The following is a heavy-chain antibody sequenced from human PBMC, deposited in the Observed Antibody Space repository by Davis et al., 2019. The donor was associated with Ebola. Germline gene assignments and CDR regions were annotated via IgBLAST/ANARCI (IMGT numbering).Heavy chain of an antibody. V-gene: IGHV4-34*01. CDR2: INHSGST. Sequence: GSLRLSCAVYGGSFSGYYWSWIRQPPGKGLEWIGEINHSGSTNYNPSLKSRVTISIDTSKNQFSLKLSSVTAADTAVYYCARWEWLRRAFDIWGQGTMVTVSS. D-gene: IGHD5-12*01. CDR3: ARWEWLRRAFDI. J-gene: IGHJ3*02. CDR1: GGSFSGYY.